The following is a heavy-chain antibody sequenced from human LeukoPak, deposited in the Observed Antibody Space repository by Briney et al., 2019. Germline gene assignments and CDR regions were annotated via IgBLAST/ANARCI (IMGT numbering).Heavy chain of an antibody. D-gene: IGHD4-17*01. CDR2: INHSGST. CDR3: ARVGPYGDYVDY. CDR1: GGSFSGYY. Sequence: SETLSLTCAVYGGSFSGYYWSWIRQPPGKGLEWIGEINHSGSTNYNPSLKSRVTISVDTSKNQFSLKLSSVTAADTAVYYCARVGPYGDYVDYWGQGTLVTVSS. V-gene: IGHV4-34*01. J-gene: IGHJ4*02.